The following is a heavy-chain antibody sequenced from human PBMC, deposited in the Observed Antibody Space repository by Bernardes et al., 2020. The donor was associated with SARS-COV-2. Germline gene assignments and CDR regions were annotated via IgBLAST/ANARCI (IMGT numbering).Heavy chain of an antibody. CDR2: INPSGGST. V-gene: IGHV1-46*01. J-gene: IGHJ4*02. CDR3: ARDLGSGESYGVISDY. D-gene: IGHD3-10*01. Sequence: ASVKVSCKASEYTFTKYHIHWVRQAPGQGLEWMGIINPSGGSTSYAQKFQGRVTMTRDSSTSTVYVELSSLRSEDSAVYYCARDLGSGESYGVISDYWGQGTLVTVSS. CDR1: EYTFTKYH.